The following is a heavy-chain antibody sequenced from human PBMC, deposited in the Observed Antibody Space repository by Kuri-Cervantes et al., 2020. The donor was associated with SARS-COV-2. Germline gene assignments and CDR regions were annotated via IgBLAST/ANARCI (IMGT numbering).Heavy chain of an antibody. Sequence: SGPTLVKPTQTLTLTCTFSGFSLSTSGMCVSWIRQPPGRALEWLARIDWDDDKYYSTSLKTRLTISKDTSKNQVVLTMTIMDPVDTATYYCALGGLYYFDYWGQGTLVTVSS. D-gene: IGHD3-16*01. CDR2: IDWDDDK. J-gene: IGHJ4*02. CDR3: ALGGLYYFDY. V-gene: IGHV2-70*11. CDR1: GFSLSTSGMC.